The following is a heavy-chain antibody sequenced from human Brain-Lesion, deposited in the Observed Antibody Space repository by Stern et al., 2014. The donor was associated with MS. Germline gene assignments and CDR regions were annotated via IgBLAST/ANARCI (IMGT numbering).Heavy chain of an antibody. V-gene: IGHV4-39*01. Sequence: QVQLVQSGPGLVKPSETLSLTCTVSGGSISSSSYYWGWIRQPPGKGLEWIGSIYYRGSTYYNPSLKSRVTISMATSTHQFSLRLSFVTAADTAVYFCAKLWLGELPESPFDYWGQGTLVTVSS. J-gene: IGHJ4*02. CDR2: IYYRGST. CDR1: GGSISSSSYY. D-gene: IGHD3-10*01. CDR3: AKLWLGELPESPFDY.